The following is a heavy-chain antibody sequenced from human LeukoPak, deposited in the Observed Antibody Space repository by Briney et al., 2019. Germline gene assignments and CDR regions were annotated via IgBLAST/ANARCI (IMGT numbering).Heavy chain of an antibody. V-gene: IGHV3-23*01. CDR1: GFTFSSYG. J-gene: IGHJ5*02. CDR2: ISGTGANT. Sequence: GGSLRLSCAASGFTFSSYGMSWVRQAPEKGLEWVSTISGTGANTYYADSVKGRFTISRDNSKSTLYLQMNSLRVEDAAVYYCAKRRYDTSSLDWFDPWGQGTLVTVSS. CDR3: AKRRYDTSSLDWFDP. D-gene: IGHD6-13*01.